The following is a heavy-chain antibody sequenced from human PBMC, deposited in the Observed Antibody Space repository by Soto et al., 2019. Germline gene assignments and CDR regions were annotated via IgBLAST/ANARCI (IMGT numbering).Heavy chain of an antibody. J-gene: IGHJ4*02. Sequence: EVQLVESGGGLVQPGGSLRLSCAVFGVTLSSYEMNWVRQAPGKGLEWVSYINKNGGTVSYADSVEGRFTISRDNAENSLHLQMNSLRAEDTAVYYCATGVWYYFDYWGQGALVTVSS. D-gene: IGHD2-21*01. CDR3: ATGVWYYFDY. V-gene: IGHV3-48*03. CDR2: INKNGGTV. CDR1: GVTLSSYE.